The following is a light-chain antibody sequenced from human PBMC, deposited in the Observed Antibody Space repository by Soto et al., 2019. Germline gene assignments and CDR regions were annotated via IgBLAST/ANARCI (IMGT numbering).Light chain of an antibody. Sequence: EIVLTQSPGTLSLSPGERATLSCRASQSVSSGHLAWYQQKPGQAPRLLIFGASSRATGIPDRFSGSGSGTDFALTINRLEPEDSAVYYCQQYGSSPWTFGQGTKVDIK. CDR1: QSVSSGH. J-gene: IGKJ1*01. CDR2: GAS. CDR3: QQYGSSPWT. V-gene: IGKV3-20*01.